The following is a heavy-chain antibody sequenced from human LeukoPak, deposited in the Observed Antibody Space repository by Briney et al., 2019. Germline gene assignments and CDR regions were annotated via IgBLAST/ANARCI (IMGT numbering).Heavy chain of an antibody. CDR1: GASVSTTPYY. J-gene: IGHJ4*02. D-gene: IGHD5-24*01. CDR2: IYYSGST. V-gene: IGHV4-61*01. CDR3: ARDGGYGGYNPVY. Sequence: SQTLSLTCKVSGASVSTTPYYWSWIRQPPGKGLEWIGYIYYSGSTNYNPSLKSRVTISVDTSKNQFSLKLSSVTAADTAVYYCARDGGYGGYNPVYWGQGTLVTVSS.